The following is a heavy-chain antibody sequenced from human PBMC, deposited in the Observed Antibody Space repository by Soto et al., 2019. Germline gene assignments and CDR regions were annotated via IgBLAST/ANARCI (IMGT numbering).Heavy chain of an antibody. D-gene: IGHD2-21*01. CDR1: GFSLSGDGVG. V-gene: IGHV2-5*02. J-gene: IGHJ3*02. Sequence: QITLKESGPPLVKPTETLTVTCTVSGFSLSGDGVGVGWIRQPPGKALEWLAHIYWDDDQRYSPSLQTKLTITKDASKNQVVLTMTNMDPMDTATYYCAHAYGGTSWPNDAFDNWGQGTVVTVSS. CDR3: AHAYGGTSWPNDAFDN. CDR2: IYWDDDQ.